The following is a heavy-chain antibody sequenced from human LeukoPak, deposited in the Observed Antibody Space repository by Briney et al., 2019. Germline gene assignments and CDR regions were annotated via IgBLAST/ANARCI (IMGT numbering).Heavy chain of an antibody. V-gene: IGHV4-59*01. D-gene: IGHD1-14*01. CDR1: GGSISSYY. J-gene: IGHJ6*03. CDR3: ARVGGMDYYYYMDV. Sequence: SETLSLTCTVSGGSISSYYWSWVRQPPGKGLEWIGYIYYSGSTNYNPSLTSRVTISVDTSKNPFSLKLSSVTAADTAVYYCARVGGMDYYYYMDVWGKGTPVTVSS. CDR2: IYYSGST.